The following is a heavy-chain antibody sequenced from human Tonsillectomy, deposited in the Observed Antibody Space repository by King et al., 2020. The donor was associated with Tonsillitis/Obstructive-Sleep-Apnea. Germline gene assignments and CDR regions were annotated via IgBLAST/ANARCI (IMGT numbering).Heavy chain of an antibody. J-gene: IGHJ4*02. CDR1: GFIFSNFW. CDR2: INQDGSEK. CDR3: VRYCNSTSTYPY. D-gene: IGHD2-2*01. Sequence: VQLVESGGGLVQPGGSLRLSCAASGFIFSNFWMSWVRQAPGKGLEWVANINQDGSEKSYVDSVKGQFTISRDNAKNSLSLQMNSLRAEDTAVYFCVRYCNSTSTYPYWGQGNLVTVSP. V-gene: IGHV3-7*04.